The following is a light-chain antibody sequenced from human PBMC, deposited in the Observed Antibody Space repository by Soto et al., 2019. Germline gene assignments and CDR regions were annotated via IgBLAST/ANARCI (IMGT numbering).Light chain of an antibody. CDR1: SGHSSYI. J-gene: IGLJ7*01. CDR2: LEGSGSY. V-gene: IGLV4-60*03. CDR3: ETWDSNTAV. Sequence: QSALTQSSSASASLGSSVKLTCTLSSGHSSYIIAWHQQQPGKAPRYLMKLEGSGSYNKGSGVPDRFSGSSSGADRYLTISNLQSEDEADYYCETWDSNTAVFGGGTQLTVL.